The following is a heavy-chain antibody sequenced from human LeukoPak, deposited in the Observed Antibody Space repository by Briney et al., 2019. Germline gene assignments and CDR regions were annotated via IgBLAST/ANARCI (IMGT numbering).Heavy chain of an antibody. J-gene: IGHJ4*02. D-gene: IGHD7-27*01. CDR3: ARRLLGGTGMDY. CDR1: GGTFSSYA. Sequence: SVKVSCKASGGTFSSYAISWVRQAPGQGLEWMGGIIPIFGTANYAQKFQGRVTITADKSTSTAYMELSSLRSEDTAVYYCARRLLGGTGMDYWGQGTLVTVSS. CDR2: IIPIFGTA. V-gene: IGHV1-69*06.